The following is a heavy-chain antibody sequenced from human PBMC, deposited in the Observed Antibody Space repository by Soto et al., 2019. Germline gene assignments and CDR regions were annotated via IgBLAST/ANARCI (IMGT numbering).Heavy chain of an antibody. CDR2: ISGSGGST. V-gene: IGHV3-23*01. CDR3: ANAEARRKRGFDY. D-gene: IGHD3-10*01. CDR1: GFTFSSYA. Sequence: GGSLRLSCAASGFTFSSYAMSWVRQAPGKGLEWVSAISGSGGSTYYADSVKGRFTISRDNSKNTLYLQMNSLRAEDTAVYYCANAEARRKRGFDYWGQGTLVTVSS. J-gene: IGHJ4*02.